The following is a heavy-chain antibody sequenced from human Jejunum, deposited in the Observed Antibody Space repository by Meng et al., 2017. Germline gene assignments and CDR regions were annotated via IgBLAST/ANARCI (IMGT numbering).Heavy chain of an antibody. CDR1: GASMSSGNYY. CDR2: IYYSGST. V-gene: IGHV4-31*01. D-gene: IGHD1-1*01. J-gene: IGHJ2*01. CDR3: ARVNWTSSYWYFDL. Sequence: QMHLQESGTGLVKPSQTLSLTCTGSGASMSSGNYYWTWIRQHPGKGLEWIGYIYYSGSTYYNPSLQSLVTISIDMSENQFSLKLTSVTAADTAVYYCARVNWTSSYWYFDLWGRGTLVTVSS.